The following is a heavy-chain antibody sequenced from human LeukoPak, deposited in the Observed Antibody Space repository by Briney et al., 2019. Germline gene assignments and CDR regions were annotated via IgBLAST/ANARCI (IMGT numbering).Heavy chain of an antibody. D-gene: IGHD2-2*01. V-gene: IGHV3-33*06. CDR2: IWYDGSNK. Sequence: GGSLRLSCAAPGFTFSSYGMHWVRQAPGKGLEWVAVIWYDGSNKYYADSVKGRFPISRDNSKNTLYLQMNSLRAEDTAVYYCAKGPAEYYYYYYMDVWGKGTTVTVSS. J-gene: IGHJ6*03. CDR1: GFTFSSYG. CDR3: AKGPAEYYYYYYMDV.